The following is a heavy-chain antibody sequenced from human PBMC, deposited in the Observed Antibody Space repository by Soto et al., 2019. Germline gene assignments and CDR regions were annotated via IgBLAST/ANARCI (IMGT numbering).Heavy chain of an antibody. J-gene: IGHJ3*02. D-gene: IGHD3-3*01. V-gene: IGHV3-13*01. CDR2: IGTAGDT. Sequence: GGSLRLSCAASGFTFSSYDMHWVRQATGKGLEWVSAIGTAGDTYYPGSVKGRFTISRENAKNSLYLQMNSLRAGDTAVYYCARDRIFGVVPYDAFDIWGQGTMVTVS. CDR1: GFTFSSYD. CDR3: ARDRIFGVVPYDAFDI.